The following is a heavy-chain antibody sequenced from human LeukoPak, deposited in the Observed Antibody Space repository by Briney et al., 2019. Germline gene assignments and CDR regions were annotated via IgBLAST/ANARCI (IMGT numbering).Heavy chain of an antibody. V-gene: IGHV3-23*01. D-gene: IGHD6-19*01. CDR2: ISGIGGNT. J-gene: IGHJ4*02. CDR1: GFTFRNYG. CDR3: AKVRYASGWYPADY. Sequence: GGTLRLSCVASGFTFRNYGMTWVRQAPGKVLEWLSVISGIGGNTYYADSVKGRFTISRDNPKNTVYLQMNSLRAEDTAVYYCAKVRYASGWYPADYWGQGTLVIVSS.